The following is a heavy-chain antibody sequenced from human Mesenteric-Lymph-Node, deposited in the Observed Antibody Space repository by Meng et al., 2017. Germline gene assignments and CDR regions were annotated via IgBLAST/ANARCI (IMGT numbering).Heavy chain of an antibody. CDR1: GFTFSSYA. Sequence: VQLVGAGGGVVQPGRSLRLSCAASGFTFSSYAMHWVRQAPGKGLEWVAVISYDGSNKYYADSVKGRFTISRDNSKNTLFLQMNSLRAEDTAVYYCARGFLSVSGAFDYWGQGTLVTVSS. CDR2: ISYDGSNK. CDR3: ARGFLSVSGAFDY. D-gene: IGHD6-19*01. V-gene: IGHV3-30*11. J-gene: IGHJ4*02.